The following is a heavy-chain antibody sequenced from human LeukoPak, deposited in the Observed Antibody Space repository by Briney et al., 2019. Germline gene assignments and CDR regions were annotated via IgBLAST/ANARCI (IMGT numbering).Heavy chain of an antibody. CDR3: ARGGRYYDSSGYYTNDAFDI. V-gene: IGHV1-69*05. CDR1: GGTFSRYA. J-gene: IGHJ3*02. Sequence: GASVKVSCKASGGTFSRYAISWVRQAPGQGLEWMGGIIPIFGTANYAQKFQGRVTITTDESTSTAYMELSSLRSEDTAVYYCARGGRYYDSSGYYTNDAFDIWGQGTMVTVSS. D-gene: IGHD3-22*01. CDR2: IIPIFGTA.